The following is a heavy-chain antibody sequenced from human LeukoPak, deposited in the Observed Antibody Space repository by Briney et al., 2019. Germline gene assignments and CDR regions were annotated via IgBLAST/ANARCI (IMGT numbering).Heavy chain of an antibody. V-gene: IGHV1-46*01. Sequence: ASVKVSCKASGYTFTSYYMHGVRQAPGQGLEWMGIINPSGGSTSYAQKFQGRVTMTRATSTSTVYMELSSLRSEDTAVYYCARAIYCSSTSCYTGARRYGMDVWGQGTTVTVSS. CDR2: INPSGGST. D-gene: IGHD2-2*02. J-gene: IGHJ6*02. CDR3: ARAIYCSSTSCYTGARRYGMDV. CDR1: GYTFTSYY.